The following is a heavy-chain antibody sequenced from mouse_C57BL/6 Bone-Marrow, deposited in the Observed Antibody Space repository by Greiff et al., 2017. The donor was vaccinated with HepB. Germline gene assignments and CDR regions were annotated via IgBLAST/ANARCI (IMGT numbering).Heavy chain of an antibody. J-gene: IGHJ4*01. CDR2: IDPSDSYT. CDR3: ARGEGDTGAMDY. V-gene: IGHV1-69*01. Sequence: QVQLQQPGAELVMPGASVKLSCKASGYTFTSYWMHWVKQRPGQGLEWIGEIDPSDSYTNYNQKFKGKSTLTVDKSSSTAYMQLSSLTSADSAVYYCARGEGDTGAMDYWGQGTSVTVSS. D-gene: IGHD3-3*01. CDR1: GYTFTSYW.